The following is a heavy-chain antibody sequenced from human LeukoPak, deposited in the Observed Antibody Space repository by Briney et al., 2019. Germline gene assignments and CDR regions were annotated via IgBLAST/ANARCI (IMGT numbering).Heavy chain of an antibody. Sequence: KVSCKASGGTFSSYAISWVRQAPGQGLEWMGGIIPIFGTANYAQKFQGRVTITADESTSTAYMELSSLRSEDTAVYYCARETIFGVVTPPYYGMDVWGQGTTVTVSS. V-gene: IGHV1-69*01. CDR1: GGTFSSYA. D-gene: IGHD3-3*01. J-gene: IGHJ6*02. CDR3: ARETIFGVVTPPYYGMDV. CDR2: IIPIFGTA.